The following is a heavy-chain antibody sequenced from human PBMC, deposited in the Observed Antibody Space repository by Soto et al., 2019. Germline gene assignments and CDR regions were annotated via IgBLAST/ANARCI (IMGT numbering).Heavy chain of an antibody. Sequence: PSETLSLTCTITGGSTISISYYWALVRQPPGKGLEWIGSVYYSGSTYYNPSLESRVTISVDKSKNQFSLKLMSLSAADTAVYYCGILEGLAELSDLFDYRGQGALVT. D-gene: IGHD1-7*01. CDR1: GGSTISISYY. CDR2: VYYSGST. V-gene: IGHV4-39*01. J-gene: IGHJ4*02. CDR3: GILEGLAELSDLFDY.